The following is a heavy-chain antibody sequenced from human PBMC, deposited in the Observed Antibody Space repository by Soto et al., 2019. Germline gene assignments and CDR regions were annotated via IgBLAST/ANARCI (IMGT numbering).Heavy chain of an antibody. CDR1: GGSFSGYY. CDR3: ARTTAGDYYDSSGSDTGIDY. J-gene: IGHJ4*02. Sequence: QVQLQQWGAGLLKPSETLSLTCAVYGGSFSGYYWSWIRQPPGKGLEWIGEINHSGSTNYNPSLKGRVPISVDTSKNQFSLKLSSGTAAATAVYYCARTTAGDYYDSSGSDTGIDYWGQGTLVTVSS. CDR2: INHSGST. V-gene: IGHV4-34*01. D-gene: IGHD3-22*01.